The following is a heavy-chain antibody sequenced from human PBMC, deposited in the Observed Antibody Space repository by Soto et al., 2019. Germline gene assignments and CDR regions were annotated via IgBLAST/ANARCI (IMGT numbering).Heavy chain of an antibody. V-gene: IGHV1-18*01. J-gene: IGHJ5*02. Sequence: QVQLVQSGAEVKKPGASVKVSCKASGYTFTSYGISWVRQAPGQGLEWMGWISAYNGNTTYAQKLQGRVTMTKDTSNSTAYIELRCLRSDDTAVYYCALGVPAEPSSWFDPWGQGTLVTVSS. CDR3: ALGVPAEPSSWFDP. CDR2: ISAYNGNT. CDR1: GYTFTSYG.